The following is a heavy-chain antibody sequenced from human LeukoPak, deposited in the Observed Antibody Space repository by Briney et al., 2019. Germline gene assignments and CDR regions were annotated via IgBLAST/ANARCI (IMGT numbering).Heavy chain of an antibody. Sequence: PGGSLRLSCAASGFTFSSCAMSWVRQAPGKGLEWVSSISSSSSYIYYADSVKGRFTISRDNAKNSLYLQMNSLRAEDTAVYYCARGGYYHQGSNYWGQGTLVTVSS. CDR2: ISSSSSYI. CDR3: ARGGYYHQGSNY. J-gene: IGHJ4*02. CDR1: GFTFSSCA. D-gene: IGHD3-22*01. V-gene: IGHV3-21*01.